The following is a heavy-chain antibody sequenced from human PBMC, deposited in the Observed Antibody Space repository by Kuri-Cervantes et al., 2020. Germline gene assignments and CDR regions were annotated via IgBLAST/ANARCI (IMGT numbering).Heavy chain of an antibody. Sequence: ADSVKGRFTISRDNSKNTLYLQMNSLRAEDTAVYYCARDFVELSTNGGSFDYWGQGTLVTVSS. J-gene: IGHJ4*02. D-gene: IGHD3-16*02. CDR3: ARDFVELSTNGGSFDY. V-gene: IGHV3-30*01.